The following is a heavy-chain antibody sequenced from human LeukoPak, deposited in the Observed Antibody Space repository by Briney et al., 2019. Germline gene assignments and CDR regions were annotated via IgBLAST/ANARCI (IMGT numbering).Heavy chain of an antibody. CDR1: GRSFSGYY. V-gene: IGHV4-34*01. CDR3: ARGDRDSSGYYAY. J-gene: IGHJ4*02. Sequence: SETLSLTCAVYGRSFSGYYWSWIRQPPGKGLEWIGEINHSGSTNYNPSLKSRVTISVDTSKNQFSLKLSSVTAADTAVYYCARGDRDSSGYYAYWGQGTLVTVSS. CDR2: INHSGST. D-gene: IGHD3-22*01.